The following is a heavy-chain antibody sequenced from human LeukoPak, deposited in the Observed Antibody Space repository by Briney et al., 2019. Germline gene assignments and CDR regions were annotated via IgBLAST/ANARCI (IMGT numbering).Heavy chain of an antibody. CDR2: IRDSGET. Sequence: GGSLRLSCAGSGCSVSNYYMSWVRQAPGKGLEWVSLIRDSGETFYADSVKGRFTISRDNSKNTMYLQMYRLRVEDTAVYFCARDRAVTQDWVEFDPWGQGTLVTVSS. D-gene: IGHD4-17*01. CDR1: GCSVSNYY. V-gene: IGHV3-66*03. J-gene: IGHJ5*02. CDR3: ARDRAVTQDWVEFDP.